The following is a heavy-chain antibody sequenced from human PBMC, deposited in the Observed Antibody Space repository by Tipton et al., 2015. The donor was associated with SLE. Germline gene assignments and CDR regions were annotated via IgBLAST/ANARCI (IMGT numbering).Heavy chain of an antibody. V-gene: IGHV4-34*01. CDR1: GGSFSGYY. CDR2: IDYTRGM. CDR3: ARATNYYYYMDV. D-gene: IGHD2-2*01. Sequence: TLSLTCAVYGGSFSGYYWSWIRQPPGKRLEWIGYIDYTRGMKYHPSLESRVTISVDTAKNQFSLRLSSVTAADTAVYFCARATNYYYYMDVWGKGTTVTVSS. J-gene: IGHJ6*03.